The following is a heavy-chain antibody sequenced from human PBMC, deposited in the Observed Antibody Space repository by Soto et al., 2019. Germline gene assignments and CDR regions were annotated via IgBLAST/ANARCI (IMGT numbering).Heavy chain of an antibody. CDR3: ARDCRLEDVVVVAATRWGAFDP. D-gene: IGHD2-15*01. CDR2: INAGNGNT. V-gene: IGHV1-3*01. J-gene: IGHJ5*02. Sequence: QVQLVQSGAEVKKPGASVKVSCKASGYTFTSYAMHWVRQAPGQRLEWMGWINAGNGNTKYSQKFQGRVTITRDTSASTAYMELSSLRSEDTAVYYCARDCRLEDVVVVAATRWGAFDPWGQGTLVTVSS. CDR1: GYTFTSYA.